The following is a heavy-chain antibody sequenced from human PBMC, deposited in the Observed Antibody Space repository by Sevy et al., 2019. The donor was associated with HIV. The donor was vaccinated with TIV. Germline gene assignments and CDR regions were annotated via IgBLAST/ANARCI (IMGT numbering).Heavy chain of an antibody. Sequence: SETLSLTCTVSGGSISSYYWSWIRQPPGKGLEWIGYIYYSGSTNYNPSLKSRVTISVDTSKNQFSLKLSSVTAADTAVYYCARDVDYYGSDTYGMDVWGQGTMVTVSS. CDR1: GGSISSYY. V-gene: IGHV4-59*01. CDR2: IYYSGST. CDR3: ARDVDYYGSDTYGMDV. J-gene: IGHJ6*02. D-gene: IGHD3-10*01.